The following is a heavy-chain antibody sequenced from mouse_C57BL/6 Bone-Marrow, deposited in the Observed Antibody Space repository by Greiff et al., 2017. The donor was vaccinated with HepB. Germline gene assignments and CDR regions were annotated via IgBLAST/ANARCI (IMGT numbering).Heavy chain of an antibody. J-gene: IGHJ4*01. D-gene: IGHD1-2*01. CDR3: ARSDGRDY. CDR2: IDPGSGST. V-gene: IGHV1-55*01. CDR1: GYTFTSYW. Sequence: QVHVKQPGAELVMPGASVKLSCKASGYTFTSYWMHWVKQRPGQGLEWIGEIDPGSGSTNYNEKFKSKATLTVDTSSSTAYMQLSSLTSEDSAVYYCARSDGRDYWGQGTSVTVSS.